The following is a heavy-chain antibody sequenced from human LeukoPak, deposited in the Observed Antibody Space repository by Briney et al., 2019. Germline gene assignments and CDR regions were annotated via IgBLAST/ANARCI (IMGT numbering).Heavy chain of an antibody. CDR1: GGSISSGGYS. CDR2: IYHSGST. V-gene: IGHV4-30-2*01. CDR3: ARGRDDILTGYSPAFDY. J-gene: IGHJ4*02. D-gene: IGHD3-9*01. Sequence: PSETLSLTCTASGGSISSGGYSWSWIRQPPGKGLEWIGYIYHSGSTYYNPSLKSRVTISVDRSKNQFSLKLSSVTAADTAVYYCARGRDDILTGYSPAFDYWGQGTLVTVSS.